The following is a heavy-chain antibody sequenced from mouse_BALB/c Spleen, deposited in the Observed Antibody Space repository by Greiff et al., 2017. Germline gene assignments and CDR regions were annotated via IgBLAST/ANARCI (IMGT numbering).Heavy chain of an antibody. CDR3: ARRGETANFDY. V-gene: IGHV1-7*01. CDR1: GYTFTSYW. CDR2: INPSTGYT. Sequence: VQLVESGAELAKPGASVKMSCKASGYTFTSYWMHWVKQRPGQGLEWIGYINPSTGYTEYNQKFKDKATLTADKSSSTAYMQLSSLTSEDSAVYYCARRGETANFDYWGQGTTLTVSS. J-gene: IGHJ2*01. D-gene: IGHD4-1*01.